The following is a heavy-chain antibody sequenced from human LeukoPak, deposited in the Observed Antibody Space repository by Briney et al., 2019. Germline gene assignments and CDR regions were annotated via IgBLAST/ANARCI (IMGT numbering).Heavy chain of an antibody. D-gene: IGHD3-10*01. CDR1: GFTFSSYA. CDR2: ISGSGGST. V-gene: IGHV3-23*01. J-gene: IGHJ4*02. CDR3: AKDVKYYGSGSYYVY. Sequence: GGSLRLSCAASGFTFSSYAMSWVRQAPGKGLEWVSTISGSGGSTYFADSVKGRFTISRDNSKNTLYLQMNSLGAEDTAVYYCAKDVKYYGSGSYYVYWGQGTLVTVSS.